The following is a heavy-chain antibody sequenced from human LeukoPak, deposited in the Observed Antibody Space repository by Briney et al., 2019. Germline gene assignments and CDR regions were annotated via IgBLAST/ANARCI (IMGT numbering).Heavy chain of an antibody. CDR2: MNPNSGTT. Sequence: GASVKVSCKASGGTFTSYDINWVRQATGQGLEWMGWMNPNSGTTGYAQKFQGRVTITRNTSISTAYMELSSLRSEDTAVYYCAREMLGYGGSYHWFDPWGQGTLVTVSS. D-gene: IGHD1-26*01. CDR1: GGTFTSYD. J-gene: IGHJ5*02. CDR3: AREMLGYGGSYHWFDP. V-gene: IGHV1-8*03.